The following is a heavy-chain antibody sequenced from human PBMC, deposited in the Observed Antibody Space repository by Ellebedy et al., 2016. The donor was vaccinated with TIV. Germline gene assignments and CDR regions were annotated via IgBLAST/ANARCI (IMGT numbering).Heavy chain of an antibody. CDR2: IWYDGSNK. V-gene: IGHV3-33*01. D-gene: IGHD3-10*01. CDR3: ARRQWGSGSYYNYYYYGMDV. Sequence: GGSLRLXXAASGFTFSSYGMHWVRQAPGKGLEWVAVIWYDGSNKYYADSVKGRFTISRDNSKNTLYLQMNSLRAEDTAVYYCARRQWGSGSYYNYYYYGMDVWGQGTTVTVSS. J-gene: IGHJ6*02. CDR1: GFTFSSYG.